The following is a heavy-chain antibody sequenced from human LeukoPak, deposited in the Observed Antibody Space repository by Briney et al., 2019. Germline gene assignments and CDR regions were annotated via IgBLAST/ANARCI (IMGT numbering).Heavy chain of an antibody. Sequence: ASVKVSCKASGYTFTDYYLHWVRQAPGQGLEWMGWLNPNSGGTNFAQKFQGRVTMTTDTSISTAYMELSRLRSDDTAVYYCARDPGSSWWGQGTLVTVSS. CDR3: ARDPGSSW. J-gene: IGHJ4*02. D-gene: IGHD6-13*01. CDR1: GYTFTDYY. CDR2: LNPNSGGT. V-gene: IGHV1-2*02.